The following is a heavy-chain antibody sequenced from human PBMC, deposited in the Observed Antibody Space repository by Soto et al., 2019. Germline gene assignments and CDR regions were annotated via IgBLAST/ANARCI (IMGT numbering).Heavy chain of an antibody. J-gene: IGHJ1*01. V-gene: IGHV3-23*01. CDR1: GFGFGSYA. D-gene: IGHD3-10*01. Sequence: WYLRLSCAASGFGFGSYALSWVRQAPGKGLEWVSTISGSDGKTFYADSVKGRFSISRDTSQSTLYLQMNSLRADDTAMYYCARWSYLDDWGQGTRVTVSS. CDR2: ISGSDGKT. CDR3: ARWSYLDD.